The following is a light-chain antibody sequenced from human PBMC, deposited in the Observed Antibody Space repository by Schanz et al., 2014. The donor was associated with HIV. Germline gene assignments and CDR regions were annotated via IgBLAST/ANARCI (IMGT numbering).Light chain of an antibody. Sequence: IQLTQSPSSLSAFVGDRVTITCRASQGISSYLAWYQQKPGRAPKLLIYTASNLQRGVPSRFSGSGSGTEFTLTISALQPEDFATYYCLQHNTYPWTFGQGTKVEIK. CDR3: LQHNTYPWT. J-gene: IGKJ1*01. V-gene: IGKV1-9*01. CDR1: QGISSY. CDR2: TAS.